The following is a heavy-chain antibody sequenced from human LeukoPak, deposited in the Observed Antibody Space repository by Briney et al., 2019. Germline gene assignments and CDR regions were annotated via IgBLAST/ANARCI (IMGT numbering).Heavy chain of an antibody. CDR3: ARVMEDTAMVSAFDI. J-gene: IGHJ3*02. Sequence: GGSLRLSCAASGFTFSDYYMSWIRQAPGKGLEWVSYISSSGSTIYYADSVKGRFTISRDNAKNSLYLQMNSLRAEDTAVYYCARVMEDTAMVSAFDIWGRGTMVTVSS. D-gene: IGHD5-18*01. CDR2: ISSSGSTI. V-gene: IGHV3-11*01. CDR1: GFTFSDYY.